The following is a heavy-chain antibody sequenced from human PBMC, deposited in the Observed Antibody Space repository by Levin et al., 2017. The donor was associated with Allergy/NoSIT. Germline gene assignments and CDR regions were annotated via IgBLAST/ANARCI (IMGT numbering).Heavy chain of an antibody. J-gene: IGHJ3*02. D-gene: IGHD4-23*01. CDR3: AKNYGGRLGAFDI. CDR2: ISYDGSNK. V-gene: IGHV3-30*18. Sequence: GGSLRLSCAASGFTFSSYGMHWVRQAPGKGLEWVAVISYDGSNKYYADSVKGRFTISRDNSKNTLYLQMNSLRAEDTAVYYCAKNYGGRLGAFDIWGQGTMVTVSS. CDR1: GFTFSSYG.